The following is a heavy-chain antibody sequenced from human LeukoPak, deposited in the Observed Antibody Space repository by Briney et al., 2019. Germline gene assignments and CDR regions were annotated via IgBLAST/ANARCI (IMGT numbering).Heavy chain of an antibody. CDR1: GYSFTGYY. V-gene: IGHV1-2*02. Sequence: ASVKVSCKPSGYSFTGYYMHWVRQAPGQGLEWMGWINPNSGGTNYSQKFQDRVTMTRDTSISTAYMELSRLRSDDTAVYYCARDLEVRGVLYYFDYWGQGTLVTASS. CDR3: ARDLEVRGVLYYFDY. CDR2: INPNSGGT. J-gene: IGHJ4*02. D-gene: IGHD3-10*01.